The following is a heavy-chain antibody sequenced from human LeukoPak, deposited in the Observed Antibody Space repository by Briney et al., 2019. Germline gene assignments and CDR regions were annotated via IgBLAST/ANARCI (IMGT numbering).Heavy chain of an antibody. Sequence: PSETLSLTCTVSGGSISSHYWSWIRQPPGKGLEWIGYIYYSGSTNYNPSLKSRVTISVDTSKNQFSLKLSSVTAADTAVYYCARITYSSSLAFDYWGQGTLVTVSS. CDR1: GGSISSHY. V-gene: IGHV4-59*11. J-gene: IGHJ4*02. D-gene: IGHD6-6*01. CDR3: ARITYSSSLAFDY. CDR2: IYYSGST.